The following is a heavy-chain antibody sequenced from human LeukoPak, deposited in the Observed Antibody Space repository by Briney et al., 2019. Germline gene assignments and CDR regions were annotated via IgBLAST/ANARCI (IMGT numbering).Heavy chain of an antibody. CDR2: IWVNGINK. CDR1: GFTFSSHG. CDR3: AKHMSDGDYGYYFYYYSMDV. D-gene: IGHD4-17*01. J-gene: IGHJ6*02. V-gene: IGHV3-33*06. Sequence: PGRSLRLSCAASGFTFSSHGMHWVRQAPGKGLEWVAVIWVNGINKYYADSVKGRFTVSRDSSKSTLYLQMNSLRAEDTAVYFCAKHMSDGDYGYYFYYYSMDVWGQGTTVTVSS.